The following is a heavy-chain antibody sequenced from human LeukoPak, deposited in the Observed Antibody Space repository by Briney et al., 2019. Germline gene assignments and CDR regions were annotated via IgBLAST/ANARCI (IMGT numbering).Heavy chain of an antibody. J-gene: IGHJ4*02. CDR2: MKEDGSDI. CDR3: GRGGARYLDS. Sequence: GGSLRLSCVASGFDFNSYTMSWARQAPGKGLEWVAKMKEDGSDIHYVDSVKGRFTICRDNAKNSLCLQMSSLRAEDTAVYYCGRGGARYLDSWGQGILVTVSS. D-gene: IGHD3-9*01. CDR1: GFDFNSYT. V-gene: IGHV3-7*01.